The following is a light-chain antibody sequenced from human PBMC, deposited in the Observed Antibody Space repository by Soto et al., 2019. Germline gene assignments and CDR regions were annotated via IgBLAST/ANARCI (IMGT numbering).Light chain of an antibody. J-gene: IGLJ2*01. CDR2: ENN. Sequence: QSVLTQPPSVSAAPGQKVTISCSGSSSNIGNNYVSWYQPPPGTAPKLLIYENNKRPSGIPDRFSGSKSGTSATLGITGLQTGDEADYYCGTWDSSLSAGVFGGGTKLTVL. CDR3: GTWDSSLSAGV. CDR1: SSNIGNNY. V-gene: IGLV1-51*02.